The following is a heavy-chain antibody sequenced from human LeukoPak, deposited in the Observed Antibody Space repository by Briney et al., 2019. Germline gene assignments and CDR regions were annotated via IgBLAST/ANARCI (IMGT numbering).Heavy chain of an antibody. CDR1: GYSISNGYY. Sequence: SETLSLTCTVSGYSISNGYYWGWIRQPPGKGLEWIGSIYHSGSTYYHPSLKSRVTISVDTSKNQFSLKLSSVTAADTAVYYCARSILEYSSSWYEGHYFDYWGQGTLVTVSS. V-gene: IGHV4-38-2*02. CDR2: IYHSGST. D-gene: IGHD6-13*01. J-gene: IGHJ4*02. CDR3: ARSILEYSSSWYEGHYFDY.